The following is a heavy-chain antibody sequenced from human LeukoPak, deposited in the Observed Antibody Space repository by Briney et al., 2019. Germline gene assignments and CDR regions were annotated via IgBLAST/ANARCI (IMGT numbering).Heavy chain of an antibody. Sequence: PGGSLRLSCAASGFTFSDYYMSWIRQAPGKGLEWVSYISSSGSTIYYADSVKGRFTISRDRSQNTLYLQMNSLRVEDTAVYYCARGAMSTFARYDSWGQGNLVTVSS. V-gene: IGHV3-11*01. CDR3: ARGAMSTFARYDS. D-gene: IGHD5-24*01. CDR2: ISSSGSTI. CDR1: GFTFSDYY. J-gene: IGHJ5*02.